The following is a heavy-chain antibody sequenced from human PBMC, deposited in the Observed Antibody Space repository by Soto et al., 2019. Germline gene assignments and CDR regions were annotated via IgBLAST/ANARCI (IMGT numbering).Heavy chain of an antibody. V-gene: IGHV3-23*01. J-gene: IGHJ4*02. CDR1: GFTFSNSV. CDR2: ISATGTIS. Sequence: PGGSLRLSCAASGFTFSNSVMAWVRQAPGKGLEWVSAISATGTISFYGDSVKGRFTVSRDNSKDTLYLHMGSLRADDTALYYCAKRAGIGDTPGGDVWGQGTLVTVSS. D-gene: IGHD3-10*01. CDR3: AKRAGIGDTPGGDV.